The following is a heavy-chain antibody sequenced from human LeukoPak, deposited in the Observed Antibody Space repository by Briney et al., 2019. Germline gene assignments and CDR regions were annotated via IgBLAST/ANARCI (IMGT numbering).Heavy chain of an antibody. CDR2: ISAYNGNT. CDR3: ARGGPVVVADNWFDP. V-gene: IGHV1-18*01. Sequence: GASVKVSCKASGYTFTSYGISWVRQAPGRGLEWMGWISAYNGNTNYAQKLQGRVTMTTDTSTSTAYMELRSLRSDDTAVYYCARGGPVVVADNWFDPWGQGTLVTVSS. J-gene: IGHJ5*02. CDR1: GYTFTSYG. D-gene: IGHD2-15*01.